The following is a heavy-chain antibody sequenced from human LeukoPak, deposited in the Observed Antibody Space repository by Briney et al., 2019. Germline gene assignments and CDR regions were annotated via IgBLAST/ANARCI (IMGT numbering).Heavy chain of an antibody. D-gene: IGHD3-10*01. Sequence: ASVKVSCKASGYTFTGYYMHWVRQAPGQGLEWRGWINPNSGGTDYAQKFQGRVTMTRDTSISTAYMELSRLRSDDTAVYYCAREPVPMVRGTHDAFDIWGQGTMVTVSS. CDR1: GYTFTGYY. CDR3: AREPVPMVRGTHDAFDI. CDR2: INPNSGGT. V-gene: IGHV1-2*02. J-gene: IGHJ3*02.